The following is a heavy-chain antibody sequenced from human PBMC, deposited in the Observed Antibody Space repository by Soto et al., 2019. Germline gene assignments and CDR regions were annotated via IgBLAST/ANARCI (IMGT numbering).Heavy chain of an antibody. Sequence: GGSLRLSCAASGFTFSNYAMTWVRQAPGKGLEWVSGVTRGGSAYYADSVKGRFTISRDNSKNTVFLQMNSLRAEDTAIFYCAKDDCSICNGPAYNFDMDVWGQGTTVTVSS. D-gene: IGHD2-15*01. CDR3: AKDDCSICNGPAYNFDMDV. CDR2: VTRGGSA. V-gene: IGHV3-23*01. J-gene: IGHJ6*02. CDR1: GFTFSNYA.